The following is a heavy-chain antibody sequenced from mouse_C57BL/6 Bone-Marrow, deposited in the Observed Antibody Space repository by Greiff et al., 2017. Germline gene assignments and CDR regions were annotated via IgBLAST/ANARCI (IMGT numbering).Heavy chain of an antibody. CDR2: IYPGSGNT. D-gene: IGHD1-1*01. CDR1: GYTFTDYY. Sequence: VQLQQSGAELVRPGASVKLSCKASGYTFTDYYINWVKQRPGQGLEWIARIYPGSGNTYYNEKFKGKATLTAEKSSSTASMQLSSLTSEDSAVYFCARGDYYGSAWFAYWGQGTLVTVSA. J-gene: IGHJ3*01. V-gene: IGHV1-76*01. CDR3: ARGDYYGSAWFAY.